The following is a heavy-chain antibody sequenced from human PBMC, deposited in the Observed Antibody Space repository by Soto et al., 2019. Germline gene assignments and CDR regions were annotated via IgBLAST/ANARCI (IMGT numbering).Heavy chain of an antibody. CDR2: INASSGNT. Sequence: ASVKVSCKASGYTFTGYYMHWVRQAPGQRLEWMGWINASSGNTDYAQKFHKRVTITRDMSTSTVYMELSSLRSEDTAIYYCTSEDVATGLVWGPGSLVTVSS. V-gene: IGHV1-2*02. CDR3: TSEDVATGLV. CDR1: GYTFTGYY. D-gene: IGHD5-12*01. J-gene: IGHJ4*02.